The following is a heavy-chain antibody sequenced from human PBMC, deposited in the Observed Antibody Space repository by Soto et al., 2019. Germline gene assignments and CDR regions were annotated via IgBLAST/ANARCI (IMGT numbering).Heavy chain of an antibody. D-gene: IGHD6-19*01. CDR2: ISPYNGNT. V-gene: IGHV1-18*01. CDR3: ATDRYSSGWETDYYYGMDV. CDR1: GYIFTTYG. J-gene: IGHJ6*02. Sequence: ASVKVYCKASGYIFTTYGISWVRQAPGQGLEWMGWISPYNGNTNYAQKFQGRVTMTEDTSTDTAYMELSSLRSEDTAVYYCATDRYSSGWETDYYYGMDVWGQGTTVTVSS.